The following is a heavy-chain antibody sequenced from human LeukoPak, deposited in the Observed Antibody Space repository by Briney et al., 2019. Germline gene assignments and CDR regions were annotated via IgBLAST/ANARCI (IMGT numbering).Heavy chain of an antibody. V-gene: IGHV3-74*01. CDR2: INTDGRTT. Sequence: GGSLRLSCEASGFTFTTYWMHWVRQAPGKRLVWVSSINTDGRTTNYADSVRGRLTISRDNAKNTVYLQVNSLRVEDTAVYYCARWIYDSGSWVLDYWGQGTLVTVSS. J-gene: IGHJ4*02. D-gene: IGHD3-10*01. CDR1: GFTFTTYW. CDR3: ARWIYDSGSWVLDY.